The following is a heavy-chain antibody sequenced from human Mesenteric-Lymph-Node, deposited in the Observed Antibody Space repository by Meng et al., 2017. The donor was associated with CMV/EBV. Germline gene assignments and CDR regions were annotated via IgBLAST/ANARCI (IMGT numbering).Heavy chain of an antibody. D-gene: IGHD3-22*01. J-gene: IGHJ4*02. CDR2: ISYDGSNT. Sequence: GESLKISCAASGFTFSSYAMSWVRQAPGKGLEWVTVISYDGSNTYYADSVKGRFTVSRDNSKDTLYLQMNSLRAEDTAVYYCARFLGNHYDSSALDYWGQGTLVTVSS. V-gene: IGHV3-30*04. CDR3: ARFLGNHYDSSALDY. CDR1: GFTFSSYA.